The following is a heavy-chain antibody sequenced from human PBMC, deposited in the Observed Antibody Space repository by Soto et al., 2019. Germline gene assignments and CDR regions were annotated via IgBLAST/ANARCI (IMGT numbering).Heavy chain of an antibody. CDR3: ARDPYDFWSGYRPAIYYYYYGMDV. D-gene: IGHD3-3*01. CDR2: ISYDGSNK. Sequence: GGSLRLSCAASGFTFSSYAMHWVRQAPGKGLEWVAVISYDGSNKYYADSVKGRFTISRDNSKNTLYLQMNSLRAEDTAVYYCARDPYDFWSGYRPAIYYYYYGMDVWGQGTTVTVSS. CDR1: GFTFSSYA. J-gene: IGHJ6*02. V-gene: IGHV3-30-3*01.